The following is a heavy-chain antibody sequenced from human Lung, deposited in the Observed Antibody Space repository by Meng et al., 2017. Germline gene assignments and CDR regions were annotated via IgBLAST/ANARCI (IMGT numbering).Heavy chain of an antibody. CDR2: IYNSGST. D-gene: IGHD4-11*01. Sequence: QVQLQESGPGLVTPSQTLSLTCTVSGGSISSSNYYWSWIRQPPGKGLEWSGHIYNSGSTYYNPSLESRATISVDTSQNNLSLKLSSVTAADSAVYYCARGPTTMAHDFDYWGQGTLVTVSS. J-gene: IGHJ4*02. V-gene: IGHV4-30-4*01. CDR1: GGSISSSNYY. CDR3: ARGPTTMAHDFDY.